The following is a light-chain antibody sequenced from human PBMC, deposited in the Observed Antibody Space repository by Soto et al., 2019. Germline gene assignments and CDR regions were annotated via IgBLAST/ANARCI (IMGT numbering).Light chain of an antibody. CDR2: GAS. V-gene: IGKV3-20*01. CDR1: QHIHTN. Sequence: EIVMTQSPATLSVSPGERATLSCRARQHIHTNLAWYPQKPGQAPSLLFYGASRKATGIPDRFSGSGSGTDFTLTIRRLEHEEFAIYYCQQYGSSRTFGQGTKLDIK. J-gene: IGKJ1*01. CDR3: QQYGSSRT.